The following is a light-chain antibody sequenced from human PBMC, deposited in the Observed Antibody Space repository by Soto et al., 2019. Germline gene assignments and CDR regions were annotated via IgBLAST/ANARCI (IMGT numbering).Light chain of an antibody. Sequence: EIVLTQSPDTLSLSPGERATLSCMASQDVSGAYIAWYQHRPGQAPRLLIYAASIRATGVPDRFSGSGSGTDFTLTITRLEPEDYAVYYCHHYDTSPLSSFGQGTNVEIK. CDR3: HHYDTSPLSS. CDR2: AAS. V-gene: IGKV3-20*01. J-gene: IGKJ2*01. CDR1: QDVSGAY.